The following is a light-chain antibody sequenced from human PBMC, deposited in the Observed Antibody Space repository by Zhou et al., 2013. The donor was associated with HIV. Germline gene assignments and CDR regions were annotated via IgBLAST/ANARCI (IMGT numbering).Light chain of an antibody. Sequence: DILMTQSPLSLPVTPGESASISCKSSQSLLHSDAKTYLYWYLQKPGQSPQLLIYEASNRFSGVPDRFSGSGAGTDFTLTISRVEAEDVGVYYCMQLTQYNLPTFGQGTKLEIK. CDR3: MQLTQYNLPT. CDR1: QSLLHSDAKTY. V-gene: IGKV2D-29*02. CDR2: EAS. J-gene: IGKJ2*01.